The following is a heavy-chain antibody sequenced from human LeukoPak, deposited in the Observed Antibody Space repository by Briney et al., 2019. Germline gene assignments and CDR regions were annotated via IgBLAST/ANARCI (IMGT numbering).Heavy chain of an antibody. CDR1: GYTFTNYA. CDR2: ITAYNGNT. CDR3: AKGGNGYVDY. D-gene: IGHD3-16*01. Sequence: ASVKVSCKTSGYTFTNYAISWVRQAPGQGLEWMGWITAYNGNTNYAQKLQCRVTMTTDTSTRTAYMELRSLRSDDTAVYYCAKGGNGYVDYWGQGTLVTVSS. J-gene: IGHJ4*02. V-gene: IGHV1-18*04.